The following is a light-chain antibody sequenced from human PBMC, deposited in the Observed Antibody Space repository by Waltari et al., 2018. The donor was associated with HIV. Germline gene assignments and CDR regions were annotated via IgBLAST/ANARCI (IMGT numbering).Light chain of an antibody. CDR3: QQSYSTPWT. CDR2: AAS. V-gene: IGKV1-39*01. CDR1: QSISSY. J-gene: IGKJ1*01. Sequence: DIQMTQSPSSMSASVGDRVNITCRASQSISSYLNWYQQKPGKAPKLLIYAASSLQSGVPSRFSGSGSGTDFTLTISSLQPEDFATYYCQQSYSTPWTFGQGPRWKSN.